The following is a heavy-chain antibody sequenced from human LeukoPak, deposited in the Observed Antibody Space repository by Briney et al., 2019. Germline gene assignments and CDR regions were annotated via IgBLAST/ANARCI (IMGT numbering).Heavy chain of an antibody. Sequence: GRSLRLSCAASGFTFSSYGMHWVRQAPGKGLEWVAVIWYDGSDKYYADSVKGRFTISRDNSKNTLYLQMNSLRAEDTAVYYCARGRGDGYNYFGYWGQGTLVTVSS. CDR1: GFTFSSYG. V-gene: IGHV3-33*01. CDR2: IWYDGSDK. CDR3: ARGRGDGYNYFGY. D-gene: IGHD5-24*01. J-gene: IGHJ4*02.